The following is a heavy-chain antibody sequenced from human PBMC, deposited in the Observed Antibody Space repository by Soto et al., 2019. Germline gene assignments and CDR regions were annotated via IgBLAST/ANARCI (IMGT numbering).Heavy chain of an antibody. V-gene: IGHV3-74*01. D-gene: IGHD3-3*01. Sequence: EVQPVESGGGLVQPGGSLRLSCAASGFTFSSYWMHWVRQAPGKGLEWVSRINSDSSSTNYADSVKGRFTITRDNAKNTLYLQMNSLRAEDTAVYYCARDEPNYDFWRRGLDVWGQGTTVSVSS. J-gene: IGHJ6*02. CDR1: GFTFSSYW. CDR2: INSDSSST. CDR3: ARDEPNYDFWRRGLDV.